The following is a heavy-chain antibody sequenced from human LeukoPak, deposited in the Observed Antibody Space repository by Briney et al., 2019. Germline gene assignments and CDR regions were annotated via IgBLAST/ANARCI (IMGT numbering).Heavy chain of an antibody. CDR3: ARAEGIYGSVRDYYYMDI. CDR1: GYTLTELS. V-gene: IGHV1-24*01. D-gene: IGHD3-10*01. CDR2: FDPEDGET. J-gene: IGHJ6*03. Sequence: ASVKVSCKVSGYTLTELSMHWVRQAPGKGLEWMGGFDPEDGETIYAQKFQGRVTMTEDTSTDTAYMELSSLRSEDTAVYYCARAEGIYGSVRDYYYMDIWGKGTTVTVSS.